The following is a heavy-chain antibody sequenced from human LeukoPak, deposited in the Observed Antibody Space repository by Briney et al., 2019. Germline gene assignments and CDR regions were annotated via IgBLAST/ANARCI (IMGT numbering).Heavy chain of an antibody. J-gene: IGHJ4*02. CDR1: GGSISSYY. V-gene: IGHV4-39*07. CDR2: IYYSGST. CDR3: ARDRRTAVIYGEFDY. Sequence: SETLSLTCTVSGGSISSYYWGWIRQPPGKGLEWIGSIYYSGSTFYNPSLKSRVTISVDTSKNQFSLKLSSVTAADTAVYYCARDRRTAVIYGEFDYWGQGTLVTVSS. D-gene: IGHD3-10*01.